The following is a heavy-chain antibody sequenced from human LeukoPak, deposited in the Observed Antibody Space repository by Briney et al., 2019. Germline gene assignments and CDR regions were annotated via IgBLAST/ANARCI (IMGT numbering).Heavy chain of an antibody. CDR3: ARDLTYSSGWYEFDY. D-gene: IGHD6-19*01. Sequence: PGRSLRLSCAASGFTFSSYGMHWVRQAPGKGLEWVAVIWYDGSSKYYADSVKGRFTISRDNSKNTLYLQMNSLRAEDTAVYYCARDLTYSSGWYEFDYWGQGTLVTVSS. CDR1: GFTFSSYG. J-gene: IGHJ4*02. CDR2: IWYDGSSK. V-gene: IGHV3-33*01.